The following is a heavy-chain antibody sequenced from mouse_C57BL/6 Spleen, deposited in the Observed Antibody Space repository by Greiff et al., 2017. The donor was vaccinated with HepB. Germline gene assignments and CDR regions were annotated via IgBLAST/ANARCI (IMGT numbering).Heavy chain of an antibody. J-gene: IGHJ4*01. CDR3: AREGYSNYYYAMDY. V-gene: IGHV1-63*01. CDR1: GYTFTNYW. Sequence: QVHVKQSGAELVRPGTSVKMSCKASGYTFTNYWIGWAKQRPGHGLEWIGDIYPGGGYTNYNEKFKGKATLTADKSSSTAYMQFSSLTSEDSAIYYCAREGYSNYYYAMDYWGQGTSVTVSS. D-gene: IGHD2-5*01. CDR2: IYPGGGYT.